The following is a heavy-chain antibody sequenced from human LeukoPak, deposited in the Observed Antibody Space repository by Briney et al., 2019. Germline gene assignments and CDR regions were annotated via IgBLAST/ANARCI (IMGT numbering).Heavy chain of an antibody. V-gene: IGHV4-4*07. J-gene: IGHJ4*02. Sequence: SETLSLTCTVSGGSISSYYWGWIRQPPGKGLEWIGRIYSSGSTNYNPSLRSRVTISVDTSKNQFSLKLTSVTAADTAVYYCARDSGSYSSPFAFDYWGQGSLVTVSA. CDR1: GGSISSYY. D-gene: IGHD1-26*01. CDR2: IYSSGST. CDR3: ARDSGSYSSPFAFDY.